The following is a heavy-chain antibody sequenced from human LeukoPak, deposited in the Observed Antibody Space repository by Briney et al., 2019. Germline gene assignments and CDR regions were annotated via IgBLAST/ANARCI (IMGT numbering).Heavy chain of an antibody. CDR1: GYTFTSYG. V-gene: IGHV1-18*01. D-gene: IGHD6-13*01. Sequence: VASVKVSCKASGYTFTSYGISWARQAPGQGLEWMGWISAYNGNTNYAQKLQGRVTMTTDTSTSTAYMELRSLRSDDTAVYYCARDRRVYSSSWPIDYWGQGTLVTVSS. CDR2: ISAYNGNT. CDR3: ARDRRVYSSSWPIDY. J-gene: IGHJ4*02.